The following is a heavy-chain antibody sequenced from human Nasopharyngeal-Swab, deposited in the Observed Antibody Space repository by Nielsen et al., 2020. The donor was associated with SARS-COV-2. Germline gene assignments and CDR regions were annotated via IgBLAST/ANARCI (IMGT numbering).Heavy chain of an antibody. J-gene: IGHJ6*01. CDR2: VYTSGST. D-gene: IGHD1-1*01. V-gene: IGHV4-4*07. CDR1: GGSISGYF. Sequence: GSLRLSCSVSGGSISGYFLSWIRQPAGEGLGWIGRVYTSGSTNYNPSLKSRVTISIDMSKNQFSLELRSVTAADTAFYYCARSGTTKYGLDVWGQGTTVIVSS. CDR3: ARSGTTKYGLDV.